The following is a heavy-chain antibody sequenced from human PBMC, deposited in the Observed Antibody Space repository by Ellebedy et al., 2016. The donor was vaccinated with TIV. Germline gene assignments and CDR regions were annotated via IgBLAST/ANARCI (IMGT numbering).Heavy chain of an antibody. J-gene: IGHJ4*02. Sequence: PGGSLRLSCAASGFIFSSYSMSWVRQASGKGLEWVSSISSSNGYIDYADSVKGRVTISRDNAKNSLYLQMNSLRAEDTAIYYCAREITSSGCWDYWGQGTLVTVSS. CDR3: AREITSSGCWDY. D-gene: IGHD6-19*01. CDR1: GFIFSSYS. V-gene: IGHV3-21*01. CDR2: ISSSNGYI.